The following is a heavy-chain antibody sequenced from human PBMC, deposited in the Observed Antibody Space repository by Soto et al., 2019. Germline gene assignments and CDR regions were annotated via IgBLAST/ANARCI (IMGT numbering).Heavy chain of an antibody. CDR2: INPDGGST. Sequence: ASVKVSCKASGYIFTSFYMHWVRQAPGQGLEWMGRINPDGGSTSYAQKFQGKVSMTSDTSTSTAYMEVSSLGSEDTAVYYCERDQGRSWTKYGMDVWGQGPTVTVSS. D-gene: IGHD6-13*01. CDR3: ERDQGRSWTKYGMDV. CDR1: GYIFTSFY. J-gene: IGHJ6*02. V-gene: IGHV1-46*01.